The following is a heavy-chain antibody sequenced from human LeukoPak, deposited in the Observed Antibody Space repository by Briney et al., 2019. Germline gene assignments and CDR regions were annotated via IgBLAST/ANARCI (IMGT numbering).Heavy chain of an antibody. D-gene: IGHD1-26*01. V-gene: IGHV3-7*01. J-gene: IGHJ4*02. Sequence: GGSLRLSCAASGFTFSSYWMSWVRQAPGKGLEWVANIKQDGSEKYYVDSVKGRFTISRDNAKNSLYLQLNSLRADDTAMYYCARAYSGTYRAGDYWGQGTLVTVSS. CDR3: ARAYSGTYRAGDY. CDR1: GFTFSSYW. CDR2: IKQDGSEK.